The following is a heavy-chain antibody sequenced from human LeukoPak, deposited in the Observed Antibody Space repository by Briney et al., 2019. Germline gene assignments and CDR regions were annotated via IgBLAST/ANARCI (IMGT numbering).Heavy chain of an antibody. D-gene: IGHD7-27*01. CDR1: TVSGSSGNW. V-gene: IGHV4-4*02. J-gene: IGHJ4*02. Sequence: SETLSLTCALSTVSGSSGNWWSWVRQPPGKGLEWIGEVHKTGKTNYNPSLKTRVTISIDASKNQLSLGLTSVTAADAAVYYCARELLGAPTPGAYWGQGTRVTVSS. CDR3: ARELLGAPTPGAY. CDR2: VHKTGKT.